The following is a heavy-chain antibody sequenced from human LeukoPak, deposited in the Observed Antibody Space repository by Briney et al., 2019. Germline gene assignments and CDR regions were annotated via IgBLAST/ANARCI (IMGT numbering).Heavy chain of an antibody. CDR2: IYYSGST. Sequence: SETLSPTCTVSGGSISSGDYYWSWIRQPPGKGLEWIGYIYYSGSTYYNPSLKSRVTISVDTSKNQFSLKLSSVTAADTAVYYCASVTMIVVVTPYYFDYWGQGTLVTVSS. V-gene: IGHV4-30-4*01. D-gene: IGHD3-22*01. CDR1: GGSISSGDYY. J-gene: IGHJ4*02. CDR3: ASVTMIVVVTPYYFDY.